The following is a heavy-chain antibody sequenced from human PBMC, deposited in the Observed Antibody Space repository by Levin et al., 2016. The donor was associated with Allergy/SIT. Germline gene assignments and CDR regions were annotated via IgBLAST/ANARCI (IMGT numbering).Heavy chain of an antibody. CDR2: IHHSGGT. Sequence: GSLRLSCTVSGGSISGSYWSWIRQPPGMGLEWIGNIHHSGGTNYNPSLKSRVTMSVDTSKNQFSLKLSSVTAADTAVYYCARYYYDSSRRFYYFDFWGQGTLVTVSS. CDR1: GGSISGSY. CDR3: ARYYYDSSRRFYYFDF. V-gene: IGHV4-59*01. J-gene: IGHJ4*02. D-gene: IGHD3-22*01.